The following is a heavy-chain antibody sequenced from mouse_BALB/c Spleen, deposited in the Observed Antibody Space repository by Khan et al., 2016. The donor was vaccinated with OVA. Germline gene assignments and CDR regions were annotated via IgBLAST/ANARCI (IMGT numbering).Heavy chain of an antibody. J-gene: IGHJ3*01. CDR3: TRGGGLATMMSGFAY. V-gene: IGHV1S81*02. D-gene: IGHD2-4*01. CDR1: GYTFTSYT. Sequence: QVQLKESGAELAKPGASVKLSCKASGYTFTSYTMYWVKQRPGQGLEWIGGINPSNGGTNFNEQFKSKATLTVDKSSSPAYMQLSSGTAEDAAVYYCTRGGGLATMMSGFAYWGQGTLVTVSA. CDR2: INPSNGGT.